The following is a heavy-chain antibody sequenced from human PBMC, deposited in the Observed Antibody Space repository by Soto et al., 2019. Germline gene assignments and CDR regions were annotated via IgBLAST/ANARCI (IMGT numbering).Heavy chain of an antibody. V-gene: IGHV3-33*01. J-gene: IGHJ4*02. CDR3: AREGYSSGSIDY. Sequence: QVQLVESGGGVVKPGRSLRLSCAASGFTFSSYGMHWVRQAPGKGLEWVAVIWYDGSNKYYADSVKGRFTISRDNSKNTLYLQMNSLRAEDTAVYYCAREGYSSGSIDYWGQGTLVTVSS. CDR2: IWYDGSNK. CDR1: GFTFSSYG. D-gene: IGHD6-19*01.